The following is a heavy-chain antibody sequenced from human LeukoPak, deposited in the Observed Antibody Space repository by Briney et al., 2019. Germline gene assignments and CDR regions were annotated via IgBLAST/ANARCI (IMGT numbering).Heavy chain of an antibody. V-gene: IGHV1-69*13. D-gene: IGHD4-11*01. J-gene: IGHJ6*02. CDR3: ATRRHSKDYYYYGMDV. Sequence: SVKVSCKASGGTFSSYAISWVRQAPGQGLEWMGGIIPIFGTANYAQKFQGRVTITADESTSTAYMELSSLRSEDTAVYYCATRRHSKDYYYYGMDVWGQGTRSPSP. CDR1: GGTFSSYA. CDR2: IIPIFGTA.